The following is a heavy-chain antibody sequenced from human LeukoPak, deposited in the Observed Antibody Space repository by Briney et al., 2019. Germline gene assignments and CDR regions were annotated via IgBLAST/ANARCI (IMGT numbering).Heavy chain of an antibody. J-gene: IGHJ4*02. V-gene: IGHV3-30*18. D-gene: IGHD3/OR15-3a*01. CDR1: GFTFSSYG. CDR2: ISYDGSNK. CDR3: AKDFGTLTTTDY. Sequence: QPGRSLRLSCAASGFTFSSYGMHWVRQAPGKGLEWVAVISYDGSNKYYADSVKGRFTISRDNSKNTLYLQMNSLRAEDTAVYYCAKDFGTLTTTDYWGQGTLVTVSS.